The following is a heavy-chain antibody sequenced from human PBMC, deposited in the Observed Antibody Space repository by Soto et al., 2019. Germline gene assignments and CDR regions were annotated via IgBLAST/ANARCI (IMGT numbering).Heavy chain of an antibody. Sequence: ASVKVSCKASGFTFTTSAVQWVRQARGQPLEYIGWIVVASGDTNYAQKFQDRVTITRDMSTRTAYMELSSLRSEDTAVYYCAADSSYYHDTSGYYYFDYWGQGTLVTVSS. CDR2: IVVASGDT. V-gene: IGHV1-58*01. D-gene: IGHD3-22*01. CDR1: GFTFTTSA. CDR3: AADSSYYHDTSGYYYFDY. J-gene: IGHJ4*02.